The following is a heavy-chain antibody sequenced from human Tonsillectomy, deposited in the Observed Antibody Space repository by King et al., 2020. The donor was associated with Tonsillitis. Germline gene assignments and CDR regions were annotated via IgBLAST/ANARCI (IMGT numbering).Heavy chain of an antibody. J-gene: IGHJ6*02. Sequence: VQLVESGGGLVQPGGSLRLSCAASGFTVSSNYMSWVRQAPGKGLEWVSVIYSGGSTYYADSVKGRFTISRHNSKNTLYLQMNSLRAEDTAVYYCAILFRPGYSSSCVLLLGYGMDVWGQGTTVTVSS. CDR3: AILFRPGYSSSCVLLLGYGMDV. CDR1: GFTVSSNY. D-gene: IGHD6-13*01. CDR2: IYSGGST. V-gene: IGHV3-53*04.